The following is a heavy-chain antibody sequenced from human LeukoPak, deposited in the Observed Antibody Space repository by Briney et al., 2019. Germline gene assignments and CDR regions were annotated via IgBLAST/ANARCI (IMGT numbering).Heavy chain of an antibody. V-gene: IGHV4-39*01. Sequence: SETLSLTCTVSGGSISSSSYYWGWIRQPSGKGLEWIGSIYYRGSTYYNPSLKSRVTISVDTSKNQFSLKLSSVTAADTAVYYCARHLTVVVAVFDYWGQGTLVTVSS. D-gene: IGHD2-15*01. J-gene: IGHJ4*02. CDR2: IYYRGST. CDR1: GGSISSSSYY. CDR3: ARHLTVVVAVFDY.